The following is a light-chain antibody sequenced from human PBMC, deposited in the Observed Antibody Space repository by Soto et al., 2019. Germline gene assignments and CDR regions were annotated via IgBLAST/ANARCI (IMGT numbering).Light chain of an antibody. CDR1: QSVSSN. CDR3: QQYNNWWT. V-gene: IGKV3-15*01. Sequence: DIVMTQSPATLSVSPGERATLSCRASQSVSSNLAWYQQKPGQAPRLLIYGASTRATGIPARFSGSGSGTEFTLTISSLQSEDFAVYYCQQYNNWWTFGQGTQ. J-gene: IGKJ1*01. CDR2: GAS.